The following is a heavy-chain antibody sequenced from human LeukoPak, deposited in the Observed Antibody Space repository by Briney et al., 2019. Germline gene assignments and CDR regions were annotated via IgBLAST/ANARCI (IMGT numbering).Heavy chain of an antibody. Sequence: GGSLRLSCAASGFTFSSYAMSWVRQAPGKGLEWVSAISGHGDGTYYADSVKGRFTISRDNSKNTLYLQMNSLKIEDTAVYYCTKTQVGVTFGLDYWGQGTLVTVSS. CDR3: TKTQVGVTFGLDY. D-gene: IGHD1-26*01. CDR2: ISGHGDGT. J-gene: IGHJ4*02. V-gene: IGHV3-23*01. CDR1: GFTFSSYA.